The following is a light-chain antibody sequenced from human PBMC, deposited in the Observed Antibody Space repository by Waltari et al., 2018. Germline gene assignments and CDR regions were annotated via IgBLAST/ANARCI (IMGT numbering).Light chain of an antibody. V-gene: IGKV1-39*01. CDR1: QSISSY. CDR3: QQSYSHTRT. J-gene: IGKJ1*01. CDR2: AAP. Sequence: DIQMTKSPPSLSASAGDRVTITCRASQSISSYLNWYQQKPGIAPKLLIYAAPSLQSGVPSRFSGSGSGRDFTLIISSLQPEDFATYSCQQSYSHTRTFGQGTKVEIK.